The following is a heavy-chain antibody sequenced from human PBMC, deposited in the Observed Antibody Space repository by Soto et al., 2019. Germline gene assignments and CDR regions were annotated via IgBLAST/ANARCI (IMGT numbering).Heavy chain of an antibody. CDR1: GGSISSYS. J-gene: IGHJ4*02. CDR2: IYYSGST. Sequence: SETLSLTCTVSGGSISSYSWSWIRQPPGKGLEWIGYIYYSGSTNYNPSLKSRVTISVDTSKNQFSLKLSSVTAADTAVYYCARDDLHYWGQGTLVTVSS. V-gene: IGHV4-59*01. CDR3: ARDDLHY.